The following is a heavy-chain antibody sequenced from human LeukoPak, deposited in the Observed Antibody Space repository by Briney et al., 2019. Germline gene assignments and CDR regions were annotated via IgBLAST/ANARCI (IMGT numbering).Heavy chain of an antibody. J-gene: IGHJ6*02. Sequence: ASVKVSCKASGYTFTSYGISWVRQAPGQGLEWMGWISAYNGNTNYAQKLQGRVTMTTDTSTGTAYMELRSLRSDDTAVYYCAGIYDILTGYYAMDVWGQGTTVTVSS. V-gene: IGHV1-18*01. CDR1: GYTFTSYG. CDR3: AGIYDILTGYYAMDV. D-gene: IGHD3-9*01. CDR2: ISAYNGNT.